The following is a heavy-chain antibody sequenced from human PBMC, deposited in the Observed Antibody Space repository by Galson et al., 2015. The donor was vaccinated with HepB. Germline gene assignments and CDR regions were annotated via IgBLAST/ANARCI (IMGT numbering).Heavy chain of an antibody. CDR1: GFTFSNAW. Sequence: SLRLSCAASGFTFSNAWMNWVRQAPGKGLEWVGRIKSKTDGGTTDYAAPVKGRFTISRDDSKNTLYLQMNSLKTEDTAVYYCTTDIRPYGDYSYYYYGMDVWGQGTTVTVSS. CDR3: TTDIRPYGDYSYYYYGMDV. J-gene: IGHJ6*02. CDR2: IKSKTDGGTT. V-gene: IGHV3-15*07. D-gene: IGHD4-17*01.